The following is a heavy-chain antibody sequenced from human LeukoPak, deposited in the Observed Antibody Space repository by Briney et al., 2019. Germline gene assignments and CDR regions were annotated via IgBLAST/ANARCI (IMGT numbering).Heavy chain of an antibody. CDR1: GFTFSSYA. CDR3: AKETVVVVAATPDAFDI. CDR2: ISGSGGST. V-gene: IGHV3-23*01. D-gene: IGHD2-15*01. Sequence: GGSLRLSCVASGFTFSSYAMSWARQAPGKGLEWVSGISGSGGSTHYADSVKDRFTISRDNSKNTLYLQMNSLRAEDTAVYYCAKETVVVVAATPDAFDIWGQGTMVTVSS. J-gene: IGHJ3*02.